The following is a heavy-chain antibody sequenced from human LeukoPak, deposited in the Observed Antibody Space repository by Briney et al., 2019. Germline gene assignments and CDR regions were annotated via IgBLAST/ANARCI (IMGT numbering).Heavy chain of an antibody. V-gene: IGHV4-61*02. CDR2: IYTSGST. D-gene: IGHD3-10*01. CDR1: GGSISSGSYY. J-gene: IGHJ6*03. Sequence: KSSETLSLTCTVSGGSISSGSYYWSWIRQPAGKGLEWIGRIYTSGSTNYNPSLKSRVTISVDTSKNQFSLKLSSVTAADTAVYYCARATQSVGLWFGEQPRPYYMDVWGKGTTVTISS. CDR3: ARATQSVGLWFGEQPRPYYMDV.